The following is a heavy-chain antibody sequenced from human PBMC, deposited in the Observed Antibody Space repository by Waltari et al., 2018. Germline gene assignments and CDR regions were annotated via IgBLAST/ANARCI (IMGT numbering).Heavy chain of an antibody. Sequence: EVQLVESGGGLVKPGGSLRLSCAASGFTFSSYSMHWVRQAPGKGLEWVSSISSSSSYIYYADSVKGRFTISRDNAKNSLYLQMNSLRAEDTAVYYCARKGYCSGGSCHGADAFDIWGQGTMVTVSS. J-gene: IGHJ3*02. CDR2: ISSSSSYI. CDR3: ARKGYCSGGSCHGADAFDI. D-gene: IGHD2-15*01. V-gene: IGHV3-21*03. CDR1: GFTFSSYS.